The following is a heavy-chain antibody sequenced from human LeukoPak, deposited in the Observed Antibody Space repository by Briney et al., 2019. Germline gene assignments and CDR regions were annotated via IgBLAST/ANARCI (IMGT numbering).Heavy chain of an antibody. CDR3: ARHIGYWNRYYYYYYMDV. CDR2: IYYSGST. V-gene: IGHV4-59*08. Sequence: PSETLSLTCTVSGGSMSSYYWSWIRQPPGKGLEWIGYIYYSGSTNYNPSLKSRVTISVDTSKNQFSLKLSSVTAADTAVYYCARHIGYWNRYYYYYYMDVWGKGTTVTVSS. D-gene: IGHD1/OR15-1a*01. CDR1: GGSMSSYY. J-gene: IGHJ6*03.